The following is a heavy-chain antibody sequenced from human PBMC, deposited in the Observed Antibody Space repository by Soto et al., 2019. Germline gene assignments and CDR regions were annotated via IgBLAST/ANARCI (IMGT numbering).Heavy chain of an antibody. D-gene: IGHD2-21*02. Sequence: SETLSLTCTVSGGSISSYYWSWIRQPPGKGLEWIGYIYYSGSTNYNPSLKSRVTISVDTSKNQFSLQLSSVTAADTAVYYCARLYCGGDCYYYYGMDVWGQGTTVTVSS. CDR3: ARLYCGGDCYYYYGMDV. CDR1: GGSISSYY. V-gene: IGHV4-59*08. CDR2: IYYSGST. J-gene: IGHJ6*02.